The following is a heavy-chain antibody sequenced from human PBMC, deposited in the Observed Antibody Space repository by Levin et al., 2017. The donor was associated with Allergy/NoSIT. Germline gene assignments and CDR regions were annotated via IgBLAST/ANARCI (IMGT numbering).Heavy chain of an antibody. CDR1: GFTFSSYA. J-gene: IGHJ4*02. CDR2: ISGSGGST. CDR3: ATWWELLHFDY. V-gene: IGHV3-23*01. D-gene: IGHD1-26*01. Sequence: GESLKISCAASGFTFSSYAMSWVRQAPGKGLEWVSAISGSGGSTYYADSVKGRFTISRDNSKNTLYLQMNSLRAEDTAVYYCATWWELLHFDYWGQGTLVTVSS.